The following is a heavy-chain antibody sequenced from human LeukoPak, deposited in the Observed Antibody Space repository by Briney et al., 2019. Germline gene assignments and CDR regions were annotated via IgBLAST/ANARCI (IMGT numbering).Heavy chain of an antibody. CDR2: IYYSGST. CDR1: GGSFSGYY. Sequence: SETLSLTCAVYGGSFSGYYWSWIRQPPGKELEWIGSIYYSGSTYYNPSLKSRVTISVDTSKNQFSVKLSSVTAADTAVYYCARSIRGYSSGWYYFDYWGQGTLITVSS. D-gene: IGHD6-19*01. V-gene: IGHV4-34*01. CDR3: ARSIRGYSSGWYYFDY. J-gene: IGHJ4*02.